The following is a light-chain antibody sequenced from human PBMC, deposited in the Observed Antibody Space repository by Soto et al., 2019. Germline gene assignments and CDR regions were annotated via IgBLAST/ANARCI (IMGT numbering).Light chain of an antibody. V-gene: IGLV2-8*01. J-gene: IGLJ1*01. Sequence: QSALTQPPSASGSPGQSVTISCTGTSSDVGGYNYVSWYQQHPGKAPKLMIYEDSKRPSGVPDRFSGSKSGNTASLTVSGLQAEDEADYYCSSYAGSNKDVFGTGTKLTVL. CDR3: SSYAGSNKDV. CDR2: EDS. CDR1: SSDVGGYNY.